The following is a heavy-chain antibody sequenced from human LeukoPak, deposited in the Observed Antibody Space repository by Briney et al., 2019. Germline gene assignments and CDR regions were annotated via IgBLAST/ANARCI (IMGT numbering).Heavy chain of an antibody. V-gene: IGHV4-4*07. CDR1: GGSISSYY. CDR2: IYTSGST. J-gene: IGHJ4*02. D-gene: IGHD3-10*01. Sequence: SETLSLTCTVSGGSISSYYWSWIRRPAGKGLEWIGRIYTSGSTNYNSSLKSRVTMSVDTSKNQFSLKLSSVTAADTAVYYCARGFGSGRYVVDYWGQGTLVTVSS. CDR3: ARGFGSGRYVVDY.